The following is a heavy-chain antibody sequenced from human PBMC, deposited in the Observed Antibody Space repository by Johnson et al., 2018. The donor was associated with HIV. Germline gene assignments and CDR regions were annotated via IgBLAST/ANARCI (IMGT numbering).Heavy chain of an antibody. CDR1: TFTFSNYW. CDR2: ISGDGYRT. V-gene: IGHV3-74*01. J-gene: IGHJ3*02. Sequence: VQLVESGGGLVQPGGSLRLSCAASTFTFSNYWMHWVRQAPGEGLVWVARISGDGYRTAYADSVRGRFTISRDNAKNTLYLQMNSLRPEDTAVYYCAKRATVVSGSPSDAFDIWGEGTMVTVSS. D-gene: IGHD4-23*01. CDR3: AKRATVVSGSPSDAFDI.